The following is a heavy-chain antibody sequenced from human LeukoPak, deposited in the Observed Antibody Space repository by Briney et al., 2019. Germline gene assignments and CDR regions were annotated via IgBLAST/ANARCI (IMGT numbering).Heavy chain of an antibody. CDR2: IRSKAYGGTT. Sequence: GGSLRLSCTASGFTFGDYAMSWFRQAPGKGLEWVGFIRSKAYGGTTEYAASVKGRFTISRDDSKSIAYLQMNSLKTEDTAVYYCTSTHSSGWYEYRFDPWGQGTLVTVSS. V-gene: IGHV3-49*03. CDR1: GFTFGDYA. J-gene: IGHJ5*02. D-gene: IGHD6-19*01. CDR3: TSTHSSGWYEYRFDP.